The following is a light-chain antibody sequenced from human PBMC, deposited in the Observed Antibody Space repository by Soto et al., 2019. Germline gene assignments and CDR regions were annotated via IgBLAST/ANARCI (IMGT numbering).Light chain of an antibody. V-gene: IGKV3-15*01. J-gene: IGKJ4*01. CDR3: QQYNEWPLT. CDR1: ESVSNN. CDR2: HAS. Sequence: EIVMTQSPATLSVSPGERATLSCRASESVSNNLAWYQQKFGQAPRLLIYHASTRATGIPARFSGSGSGTDITLTISSLQSEDFALYYCQQYNEWPLTFGGGTKVEI.